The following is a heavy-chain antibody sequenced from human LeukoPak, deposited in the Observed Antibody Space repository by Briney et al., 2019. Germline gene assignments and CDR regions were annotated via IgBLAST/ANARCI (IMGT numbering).Heavy chain of an antibody. CDR3: ARENGKARTPMYNWFDP. CDR1: GYTFTSYY. J-gene: IGHJ5*02. Sequence: ASVKVSCKASGYTFTSYYMHWVRQAPGQGREWMGIINPSGGSTSYAQKFQGRVTMTRDTSTSTVYMELSSLRSEDTAVYYCARENGKARTPMYNWFDPWGQGTLVTVSS. V-gene: IGHV1-46*01. CDR2: INPSGGST. D-gene: IGHD1-14*01.